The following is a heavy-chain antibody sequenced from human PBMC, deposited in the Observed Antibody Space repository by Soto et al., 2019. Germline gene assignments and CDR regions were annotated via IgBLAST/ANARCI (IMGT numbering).Heavy chain of an antibody. Sequence: ASVKVSCKVSGYTLTELSMHWVRQAPGKGLEWMGGFDPEDGETIYAQKFQGRVTMTEDTSTDTVYMELSSLRSEDTAVYYCARDGVLLWFGESSDRTYYFDYWGQGTLVTVSS. J-gene: IGHJ4*02. D-gene: IGHD3-10*01. CDR3: ARDGVLLWFGESSDRTYYFDY. CDR2: FDPEDGET. V-gene: IGHV1-24*01. CDR1: GYTLTELS.